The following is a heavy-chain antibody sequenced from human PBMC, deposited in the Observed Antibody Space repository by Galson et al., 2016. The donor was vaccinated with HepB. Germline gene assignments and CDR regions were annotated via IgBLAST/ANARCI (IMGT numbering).Heavy chain of an antibody. J-gene: IGHJ4*02. D-gene: IGHD3-16*01. CDR1: GFTLSSSW. CDR2: IKSKTDGGSI. Sequence: SLRLSCAASGFTLSSSWMSWVRQAPGKGLEWVGRIKSKTDGGSIEYAAVVKGRFTISRDDSKNTLYLHMTSLRTDDTAMYYCTTPTTGEWGQGTLVTVS. V-gene: IGHV3-15*01. CDR3: TTPTTGE.